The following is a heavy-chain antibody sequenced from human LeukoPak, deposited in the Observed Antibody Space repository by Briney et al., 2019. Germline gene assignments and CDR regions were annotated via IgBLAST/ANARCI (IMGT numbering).Heavy chain of an antibody. Sequence: GGSLRLSCAASGFTVSSNYMNWVRQAPGKGLEWVSVIYSGGTTYYADSVKGRFTISRDNSKNTLYLQMNSLRAEDTAVYYCARGCTGDLILVIGYWGQGTLVTVSS. CDR2: IYSGGTT. J-gene: IGHJ4*02. CDR3: ARGCTGDLILVIGY. D-gene: IGHD2-8*02. V-gene: IGHV3-53*01. CDR1: GFTVSSNY.